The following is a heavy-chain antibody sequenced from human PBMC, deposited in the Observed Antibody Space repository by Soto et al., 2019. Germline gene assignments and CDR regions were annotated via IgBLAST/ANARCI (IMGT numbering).Heavy chain of an antibody. V-gene: IGHV3-33*01. CDR2: IWYDGSNK. CDR1: GFTFSSYG. CDR3: ARDQVGAAAGTFSY. D-gene: IGHD6-13*01. Sequence: GGSLRLSCASSGFTFSSYGMHRVRQAPGKGLEWVAVIWYDGSNKYYADSVKGRFTISRDNSKNTLYLQMNSLRAEDTAVYYYARDQVGAAAGTFSYWGQGTLVTVSS. J-gene: IGHJ4*02.